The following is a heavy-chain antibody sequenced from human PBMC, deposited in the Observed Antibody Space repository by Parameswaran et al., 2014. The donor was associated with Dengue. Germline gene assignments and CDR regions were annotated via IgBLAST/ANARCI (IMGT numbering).Heavy chain of an antibody. CDR3: ARHPTYYYDSSGYPD. V-gene: IGHV4-39*01. Sequence: SETLSLTCTVSGGSISSSSYYWGWIRQPPGKGLEWIGSIYYSGSTYYNPSLKSRVTISVDTSKNQFSLKLSSVTAADTAVYYCARHPTYYYDSSGYPDWGQGTLVTVSS. CDR1: GGSISSSSYY. D-gene: IGHD3-22*01. J-gene: IGHJ4*02. CDR2: IYYSGST.